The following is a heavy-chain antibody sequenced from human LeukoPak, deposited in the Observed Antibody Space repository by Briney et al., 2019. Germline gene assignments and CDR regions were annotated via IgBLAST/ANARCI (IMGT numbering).Heavy chain of an antibody. CDR1: GGSFSGYY. J-gene: IGHJ6*03. CDR3: ARVGTYYYYVWGSYRSSVYYYYYVDV. CDR2: INHNGST. D-gene: IGHD3-16*02. Sequence: SETLSLTCAVYGGSFSGYYWSWIRQHPRKRLEWIGEINHNGSTNYNPSPNSRVTISVDTSKNQFSLKLTSVTAADTAVYYCARVGTYYYYVWGSYRSSVYYYYYVDVCGKGTTVTVSS. V-gene: IGHV4-34*01.